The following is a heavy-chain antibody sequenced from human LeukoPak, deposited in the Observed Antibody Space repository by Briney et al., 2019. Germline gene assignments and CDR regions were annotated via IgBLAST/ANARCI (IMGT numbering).Heavy chain of an antibody. D-gene: IGHD3-22*01. V-gene: IGHV4-34*01. CDR2: INHSGST. Sequence: SETLSLTCAVYGGSFSGYYWSWIRQPPGKGLEWIGEINHSGSTNYNPSLKSRVTISVDTSKNQFSLKLSSVTAADTAVYYCARDGLGYYDSGGGFDYWGQGTLVTVSS. J-gene: IGHJ4*02. CDR3: ARDGLGYYDSGGGFDY. CDR1: GGSFSGYY.